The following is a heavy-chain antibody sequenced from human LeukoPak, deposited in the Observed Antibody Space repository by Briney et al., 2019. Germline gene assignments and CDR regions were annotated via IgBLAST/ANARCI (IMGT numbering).Heavy chain of an antibody. J-gene: IGHJ4*02. Sequence: PSETLSLTCSVSGGSISSGFYYWGWIRQPPGKGLEWIGSVYYSGTTYYNPSLKSRLTISVDTSKNQFSLKLSSVTAADTAVYYCASVRGFSDYWGQGTLVTVSS. CDR1: GGSISSGFYY. CDR2: VYYSGTT. CDR3: ASVRGFSDY. V-gene: IGHV4-39*07.